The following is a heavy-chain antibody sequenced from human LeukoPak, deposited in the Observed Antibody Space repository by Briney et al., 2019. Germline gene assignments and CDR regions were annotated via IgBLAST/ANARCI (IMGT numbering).Heavy chain of an antibody. CDR2: ISSSSSYI. CDR1: GFTFSSYS. V-gene: IGHV3-21*01. D-gene: IGHD6-13*01. CDR3: ARGVAAAPNWFDP. Sequence: GGSLRLSCAASGFTFSSYSMNWVRQAPGKGLEWVSSISSSSSYIYYADSVKGRFTISRDNAKNSLYLQMNSLRAGDTAVYYCARGVAAAPNWFDPWGQGTLVTVSS. J-gene: IGHJ5*02.